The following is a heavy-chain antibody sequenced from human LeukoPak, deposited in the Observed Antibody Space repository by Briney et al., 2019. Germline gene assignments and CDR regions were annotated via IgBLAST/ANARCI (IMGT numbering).Heavy chain of an antibody. V-gene: IGHV7-4-1*02. CDR1: GYTFTSYA. CDR3: ARAGTTLTRYWFDP. J-gene: IGHJ5*02. CDR2: INTNTGNP. Sequence: ASVKVSCKASGYTFTSYAMNWVRQAPGQGLEWMGWINTNTGNPTYAQGFTGRFVFSLDTSVSTAYLQISSLKAEDTAVYYCARAGTTLTRYWFDPWGQGTLVTVSS. D-gene: IGHD1-14*01.